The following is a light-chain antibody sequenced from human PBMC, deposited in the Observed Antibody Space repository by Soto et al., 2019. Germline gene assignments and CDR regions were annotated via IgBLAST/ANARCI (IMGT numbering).Light chain of an antibody. V-gene: IGKV3-11*01. Sequence: EIVLTQATATLSLSPGERATLSCRASQSVRSYFAWYQQKPGQAPRLLIYDASNRATVIPARFSRSGSGTDFTLPISSLEPEDFAVYYCQQRSNWLITFGQGTRREIK. CDR1: QSVRSY. CDR2: DAS. CDR3: QQRSNWLIT. J-gene: IGKJ5*01.